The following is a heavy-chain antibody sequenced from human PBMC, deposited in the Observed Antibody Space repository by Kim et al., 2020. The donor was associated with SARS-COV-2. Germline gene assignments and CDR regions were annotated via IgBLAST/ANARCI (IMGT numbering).Heavy chain of an antibody. CDR2: IYYGGTT. CDR1: GDSISNDY. CDR3: ARHKGSGTYCLDY. J-gene: IGHJ4*02. V-gene: IGHV4-59*08. Sequence: SETLSLTCTFSGDSISNDYWSWVRQPPGQGLEWIGFIYYGGTTSYSPSLKSRVTISIDTSKNQFSLKLKSVTAADTAVYYCARHKGSGTYCLDYWGQGALVTVSS. D-gene: IGHD3-10*01.